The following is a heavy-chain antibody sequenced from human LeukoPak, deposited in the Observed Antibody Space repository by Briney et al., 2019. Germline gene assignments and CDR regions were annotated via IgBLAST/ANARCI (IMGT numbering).Heavy chain of an antibody. CDR3: ARDSAASNYSGSYYFDY. V-gene: IGHV4-39*07. CDR2: IYYSGST. D-gene: IGHD1-26*01. Sequence: SETLSLTCTVSGGSISSSSYYWGWIRQPPGKGLEWIGSIYYSGSTYYNPSLKSRVTISVDTSKNQFSLKLSSVTAADTAVYYCARDSAASNYSGSYYFDYWGQGTLVTVSS. J-gene: IGHJ4*02. CDR1: GGSISSSSYY.